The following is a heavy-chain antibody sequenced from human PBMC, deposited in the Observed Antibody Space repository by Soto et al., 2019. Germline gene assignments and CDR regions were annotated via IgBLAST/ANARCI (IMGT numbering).Heavy chain of an antibody. CDR2: ISHDGRNK. Sequence: QVQLVQSGGGVVQPGRSLRLSCAASGFTFGSYAMHWVRQAPGKGLEWVAVISHDGRNKDYVDSVKGRFTISSDTSKNTLYLQMNSLRVEVTAVYYCAKATGYDILTGLIGDLDYWGPGTLVTVSS. V-gene: IGHV3-30*18. D-gene: IGHD3-9*01. CDR3: AKATGYDILTGLIGDLDY. CDR1: GFTFGSYA. J-gene: IGHJ4*02.